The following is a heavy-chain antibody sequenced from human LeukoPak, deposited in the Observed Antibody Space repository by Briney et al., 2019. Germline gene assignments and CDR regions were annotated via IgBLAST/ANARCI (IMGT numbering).Heavy chain of an antibody. D-gene: IGHD5-24*01. CDR1: GFTFSSYE. Sequence: QPGGSLRLSCAASGFTFSSYEMNWVRQAPGKGLEWVSYIYSSGGNIYYADSVKGRFTISRDNAKNSLYLQMNSLRVEDTAVYYCAREGADGYNEGFDYWGQGTLVTVSS. V-gene: IGHV3-48*03. J-gene: IGHJ4*02. CDR2: IYSSGGNI. CDR3: AREGADGYNEGFDY.